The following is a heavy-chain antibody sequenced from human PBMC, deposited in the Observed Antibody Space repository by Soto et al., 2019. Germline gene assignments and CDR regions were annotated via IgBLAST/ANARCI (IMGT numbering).Heavy chain of an antibody. V-gene: IGHV1-2*02. D-gene: IGHD4-17*01. CDR1: GYTFTGYY. CDR3: ARVPLYSDSPATNWFDP. Sequence: ASVKVSCKASGYTFTGYYLHRVRQAPGQGLEWMGWINPYSGGTNYAQNFQGRVTMTRDTSISTAYMELSRLRSDDTAVYYCARVPLYSDSPATNWFDPWGQGTLVTVSS. J-gene: IGHJ5*02. CDR2: INPYSGGT.